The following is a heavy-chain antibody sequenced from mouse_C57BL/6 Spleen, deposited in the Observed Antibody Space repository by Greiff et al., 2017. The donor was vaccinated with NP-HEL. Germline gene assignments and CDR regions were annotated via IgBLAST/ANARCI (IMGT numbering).Heavy chain of an antibody. D-gene: IGHD1-3*01. J-gene: IGHJ4*01. V-gene: IGHV1-85*01. CDR2: IYPRDGST. CDR1: GYTFTSYD. CDR3: ARRIPYKEDAMDY. Sequence: QVQLQQSGPELVKPGASVKLSCKASGYTFTSYDINWVKQRPGQGLEWIGWIYPRDGSTKYNEKFKGKATLTVDTSSSTAYMELHSLTSEDSAVYFCARRIPYKEDAMDYWGQGTSVTVSS.